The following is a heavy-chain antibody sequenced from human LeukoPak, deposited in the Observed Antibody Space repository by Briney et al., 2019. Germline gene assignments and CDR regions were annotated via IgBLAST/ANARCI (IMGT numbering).Heavy chain of an antibody. J-gene: IGHJ4*02. CDR3: ARGGGYYYDSSGTLDD. D-gene: IGHD3-22*01. CDR1: GFTFSSYW. CDR2: ISSDGSST. V-gene: IGHV3-74*01. Sequence: GGSLRLSCAASGFTFSSYWMHWVRQAPGKGLVWVSRISSDGSSTSYADSVKGRFTISRDNAKNTLYLQMNSLRAEDTAVYYCARGGGYYYDSSGTLDDWGQGTLVTVSS.